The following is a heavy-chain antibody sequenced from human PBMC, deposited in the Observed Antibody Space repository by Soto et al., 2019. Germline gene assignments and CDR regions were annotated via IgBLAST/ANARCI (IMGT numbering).Heavy chain of an antibody. CDR3: ARHHGPTTSEQWFDP. V-gene: IGHV1-18*01. Sequence: QVHLVQSGVEVKPPGASVKVSCQTSGYTFFAYDISWVRQAPGQGPVWRGWISTYSGDTKYAQKFQGTVTMTTETSTTTAYLDLRSLRSDDTAVYYCARHHGPTTSEQWFDPWGQGTLVTVSS. CDR1: GYTFFAYD. D-gene: IGHD2-2*01. J-gene: IGHJ5*02. CDR2: ISTYSGDT.